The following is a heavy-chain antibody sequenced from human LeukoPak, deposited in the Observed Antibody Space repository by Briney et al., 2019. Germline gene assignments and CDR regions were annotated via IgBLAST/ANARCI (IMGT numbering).Heavy chain of an antibody. CDR3: AREAPYDSSGYYWDAFDI. CDR2: ISAYNGNT. D-gene: IGHD3-22*01. Sequence: ASVKVSCKASGYTFTSYGISWVRQAPGQGLEWMGWISAYNGNTNYAQKLQGGVTMTTDTSTSTAYMELRSLRSDDTAVYYCAREAPYDSSGYYWDAFDIWGQGTMVTVSS. J-gene: IGHJ3*02. CDR1: GYTFTSYG. V-gene: IGHV1-18*01.